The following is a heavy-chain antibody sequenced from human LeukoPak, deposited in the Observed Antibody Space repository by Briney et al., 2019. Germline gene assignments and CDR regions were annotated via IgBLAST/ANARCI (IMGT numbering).Heavy chain of an antibody. CDR3: AREPDA. CDR1: GDSISGSNYH. Sequence: SETLSLTCTVSGDSISGSNYHWGWIRQPPGKGLEWLGTVHHTGRAFYNPSLRGRTTVSVDTSTNQFSLKLTSVTAADTAVYYCAREPDAWGQGPLVTVSS. CDR2: VHHTGRA. J-gene: IGHJ5*02. V-gene: IGHV4-39*07.